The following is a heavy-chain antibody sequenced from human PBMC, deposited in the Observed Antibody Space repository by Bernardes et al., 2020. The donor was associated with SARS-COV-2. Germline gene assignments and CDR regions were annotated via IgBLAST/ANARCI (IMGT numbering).Heavy chain of an antibody. CDR1: GFTFDDYA. CDR3: AADRLGYCSGGSCYSITGNGAFDI. Sequence: GGSLRLSCAASGFTFDDYAMHWVRQAPGKGLEWVSGISWNSGSIGYADSVKGRFTISRDNAKNSLYLQMNSLRAEDTALYYCAADRLGYCSGGSCYSITGNGAFDIWGQGTMVTVSS. D-gene: IGHD2-15*01. V-gene: IGHV3-9*01. CDR2: ISWNSGSI. J-gene: IGHJ3*02.